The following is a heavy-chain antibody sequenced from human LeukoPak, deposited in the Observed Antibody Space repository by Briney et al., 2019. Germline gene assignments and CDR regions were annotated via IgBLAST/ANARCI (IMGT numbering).Heavy chain of an antibody. CDR3: ARVVVRGVLILRY. Sequence: GGSLRLSCAASGFMFSSYEMNWVRLAPGKGLEWVSYISSSGSTIYYADSVKGRLTISRDNAKNSLYLQMNSLRAEDTAVYYCARVVVRGVLILRYWGQGTLVTVSS. J-gene: IGHJ4*02. CDR2: ISSSGSTI. D-gene: IGHD3-10*01. V-gene: IGHV3-48*03. CDR1: GFMFSSYE.